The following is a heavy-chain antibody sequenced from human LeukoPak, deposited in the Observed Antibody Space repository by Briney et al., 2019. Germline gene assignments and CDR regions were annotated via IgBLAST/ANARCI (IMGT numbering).Heavy chain of an antibody. J-gene: IGHJ4*02. D-gene: IGHD6-19*01. CDR3: APAGMTYDY. V-gene: IGHV1-8*01. CDR1: GYTFTSYD. Sequence: ASVKVSCKASGYTFTSYDINWVRQATGQGLEWMGWMNPNSGNTGYAQKFQGRVTMTRDTSISTAYMELSRLRSDDTAVYYCAPAGMTYDYWGQGTLVTVSS. CDR2: MNPNSGNT.